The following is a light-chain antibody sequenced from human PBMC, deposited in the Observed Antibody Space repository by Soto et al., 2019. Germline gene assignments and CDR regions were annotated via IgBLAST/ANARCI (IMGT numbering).Light chain of an antibody. J-gene: IGLJ1*01. CDR1: SSDGGGYNY. CDR3: SSYTSSSTQV. Sequence: QSAMTQPACVSGSPGQSITISCTGTSSDGGGYNYVSWYQQHPGKAPRLVIYDGSNRRSGVSNRFSGSKSGNTASLTISGLQAEDEADYYCSSYTSSSTQVFGTGTKVTVL. V-gene: IGLV2-14*01. CDR2: DGS.